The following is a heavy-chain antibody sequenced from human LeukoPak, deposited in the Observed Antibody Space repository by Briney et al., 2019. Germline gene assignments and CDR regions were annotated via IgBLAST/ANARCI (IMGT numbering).Heavy chain of an antibody. J-gene: IGHJ4*02. D-gene: IGHD3-22*01. V-gene: IGHV3-30*04. Sequence: PGGSLRLSCAASGFTYHNYAMHWVRQAPGKGLEWVAVISYDGSNKYYADSVKGRFTISRDNSKNTLYLQMNSLRAEDTAVYYCAKDPYYYDSSGYFDYWGQGTLVTVSS. CDR1: GFTYHNYA. CDR2: ISYDGSNK. CDR3: AKDPYYYDSSGYFDY.